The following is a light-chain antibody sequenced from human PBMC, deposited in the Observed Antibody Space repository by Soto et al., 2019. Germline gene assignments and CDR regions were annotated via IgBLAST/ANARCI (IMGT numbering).Light chain of an antibody. Sequence: ENVLTQSPDTLSLSPGERVTLSCRASQSVRSNYLAWYQQKPGQAPRLLIYGASSRATGIPDRFSGSGSGTDFTLTISRREPEDSAVYYCQQYGNSPGITFGQGTRLEIK. V-gene: IGKV3-20*01. CDR3: QQYGNSPGIT. J-gene: IGKJ5*01. CDR1: QSVRSNY. CDR2: GAS.